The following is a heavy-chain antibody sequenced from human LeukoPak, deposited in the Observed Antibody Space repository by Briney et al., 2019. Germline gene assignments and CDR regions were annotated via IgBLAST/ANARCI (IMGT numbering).Heavy chain of an antibody. CDR2: IYTSGST. CDR3: VRVPKGYSSGWYFDY. D-gene: IGHD6-19*01. V-gene: IGHV4-4*07. Sequence: KPSETLSLXCTVSGGSISSYYWSWIRQPAGKGLEWIGRIYTSGSTNYNPSLKSRVTMSVDTSKNQFSLKLSSVTAADTAVYYCVRVPKGYSSGWYFDYWGQGTLVTVSS. J-gene: IGHJ4*02. CDR1: GGSISSYY.